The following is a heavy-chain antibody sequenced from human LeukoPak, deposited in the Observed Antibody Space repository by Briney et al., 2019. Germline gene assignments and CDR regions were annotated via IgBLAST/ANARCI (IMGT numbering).Heavy chain of an antibody. Sequence: PSETLSLTCAVSGASISSTNWWSWVRQPPGKGLEWIGEIYQSGSTNYNPSLKSRVTISVDKSKNQFSLKLYSVTAADTAVYYCARGLMTTGRSNFDYWGQGTLVTVSS. CDR2: IYQSGST. CDR3: ARGLMTTGRSNFDY. V-gene: IGHV4-4*02. CDR1: GASISSTNW. J-gene: IGHJ4*02. D-gene: IGHD4-17*01.